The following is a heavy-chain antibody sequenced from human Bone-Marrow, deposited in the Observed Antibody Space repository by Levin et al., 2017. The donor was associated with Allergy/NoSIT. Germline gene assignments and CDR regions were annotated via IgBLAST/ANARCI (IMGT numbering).Heavy chain of an antibody. Sequence: GGSLRLSCAASGFTFSSYAMSWVRQAPGKGLEWVSAISGSGGSTYYADSVKGRFTISRDNSKNTLYLQMNSLRAEDTAVYYCAKPWGDSTVTTHIYDAFDIWGQGTMVTVSS. J-gene: IGHJ3*02. CDR2: ISGSGGST. CDR1: GFTFSSYA. CDR3: AKPWGDSTVTTHIYDAFDI. V-gene: IGHV3-23*01. D-gene: IGHD4-17*01.